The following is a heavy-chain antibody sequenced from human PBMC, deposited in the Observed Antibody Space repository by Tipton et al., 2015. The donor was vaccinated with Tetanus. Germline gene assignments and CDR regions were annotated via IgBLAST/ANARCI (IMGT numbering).Heavy chain of an antibody. Sequence: TPSLTCTVSGGSISSSNYYWGWIRQPPGKGLEWIGRIYYSGSTSYNPSLKSRVTISVDTSKNQFSLELNSVTAADTAVFYCARRGGDFLTGYYDSWGQGALVTVSS. D-gene: IGHD3-9*01. CDR2: IYYSGST. V-gene: IGHV4-39*01. CDR3: ARRGGDFLTGYYDS. CDR1: GGSISSSNYY. J-gene: IGHJ4*02.